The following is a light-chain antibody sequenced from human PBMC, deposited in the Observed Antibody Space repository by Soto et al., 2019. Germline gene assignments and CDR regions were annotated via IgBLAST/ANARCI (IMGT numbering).Light chain of an antibody. Sequence: DIQLTQSPSFLSASVGDRVTITCRASQGFNSYLAWYQQKPGKPPKLLIYAASTLQSGVPSRFSGSGSGTEFTLTISSLQPEDFATYYCQQVHSYPRTFGGGTKVEIK. V-gene: IGKV1-9*01. CDR1: QGFNSY. J-gene: IGKJ4*01. CDR3: QQVHSYPRT. CDR2: AAS.